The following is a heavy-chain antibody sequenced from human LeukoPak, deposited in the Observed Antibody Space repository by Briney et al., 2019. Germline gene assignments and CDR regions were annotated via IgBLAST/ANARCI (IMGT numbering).Heavy chain of an antibody. CDR1: GFTFSSYA. V-gene: IGHV3-23*01. Sequence: GGSLRLSCAASGFTFSSYAMSWVRQAPGKGLEWVSVISGSGGSTYYADSVKGRFTISRDNSKNTLYLQVNSLRAEDTAVYYCAKDGYYYDGCAYFDYWGQGILVTVSS. J-gene: IGHJ4*02. CDR3: AKDGYYYDGCAYFDY. D-gene: IGHD3-22*01. CDR2: ISGSGGST.